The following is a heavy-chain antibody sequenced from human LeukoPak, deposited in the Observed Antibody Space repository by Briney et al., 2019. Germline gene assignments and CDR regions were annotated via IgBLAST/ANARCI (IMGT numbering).Heavy chain of an antibody. CDR1: GYTFTSYD. CDR2: MNPNSGNT. V-gene: IGHV1-8*02. J-gene: IGHJ6*03. CDR3: AREGPPYGSGSYYNQGQGHYYYYMDV. Sequence: ASVKVSCKTSGYTFTSYDINWVRQATGQGLEWMGWMNPNSGNTGYAQKFQGRVTMTRDTSTSTVYMELSSLRSEDTAVYYCAREGPPYGSGSYYNQGQGHYYYYMDVWGKGTTVTISS. D-gene: IGHD3-10*01.